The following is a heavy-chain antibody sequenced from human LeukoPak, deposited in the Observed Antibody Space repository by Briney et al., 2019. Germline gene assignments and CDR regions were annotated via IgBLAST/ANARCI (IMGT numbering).Heavy chain of an antibody. Sequence: SETLSLTCTVSGGSISSYYWSWIRQPPGKGLEWIGYIYYSGSTNYNPSLESRVTISVDTSKNQFSLKLSSVTAADTAVYYCAGIIVVPAAKAAFDIWGQGTMVTVSS. CDR1: GGSISSYY. CDR2: IYYSGST. V-gene: IGHV4-59*01. J-gene: IGHJ3*02. CDR3: AGIIVVPAAKAAFDI. D-gene: IGHD2-2*01.